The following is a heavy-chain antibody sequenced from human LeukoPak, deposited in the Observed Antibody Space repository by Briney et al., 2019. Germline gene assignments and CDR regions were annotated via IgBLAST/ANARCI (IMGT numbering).Heavy chain of an antibody. CDR3: AKDRYGDYVYYAMDV. D-gene: IGHD4-17*01. Sequence: ASVKVSCKASGYTFTDYNVHWVRQAPGQGLEWMGWINPNSGDTNFAQKFQGRVTMTRDTSINTAYMQLSGLTSDDTAVYYCAKDRYGDYVYYAMDVWGKGTTVTVSS. V-gene: IGHV1-2*02. CDR2: INPNSGDT. J-gene: IGHJ6*04. CDR1: GYTFTDYN.